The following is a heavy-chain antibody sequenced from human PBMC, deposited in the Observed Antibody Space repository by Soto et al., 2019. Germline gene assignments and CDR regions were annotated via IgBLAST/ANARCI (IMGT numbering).Heavy chain of an antibody. CDR1: GFTFSNNG. D-gene: IGHD2-15*01. CDR3: AMDLDGGSSRFDS. J-gene: IGHJ4*02. Sequence: QVQLVESGGGVVQPGRSLRLSCVASGFTFSNNGIHWVRQAPGKGLEWVAVISSDGSKKYYADSVKGRFTISRDNSKNTLYLQMNSLRAEDTAVYYCAMDLDGGSSRFDSRGQGTLVTVSS. V-gene: IGHV3-30*03. CDR2: ISSDGSKK.